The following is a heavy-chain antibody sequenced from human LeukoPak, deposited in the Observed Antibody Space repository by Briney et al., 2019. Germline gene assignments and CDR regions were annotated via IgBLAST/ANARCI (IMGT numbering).Heavy chain of an antibody. D-gene: IGHD1-1*01. CDR3: AREADTTGTTLSWFDP. CDR2: IIPILGIA. Sequence: ASVEVSCKASGGTFSSYAISWVRQAPGQGLEWMGRIIPILGIANYAQKFQGRVTITADKSTSTAYMELSSLRSEDTAVYYCAREADTTGTTLSWFDPWGQGTLVTVSS. CDR1: GGTFSSYA. J-gene: IGHJ5*02. V-gene: IGHV1-69*04.